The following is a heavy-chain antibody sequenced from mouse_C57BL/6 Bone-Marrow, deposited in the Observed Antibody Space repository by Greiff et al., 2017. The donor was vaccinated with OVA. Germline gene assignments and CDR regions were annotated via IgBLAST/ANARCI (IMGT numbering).Heavy chain of an antibody. Sequence: EVKVEESGPGLVKPSQSLSLTCSVTGYSITSGYYWNWIRQFPGNKLEWMGYISYDGSNNYNPSLKNRISITRDTSKNQFFLKLNSVTTEDTATYDCARYYYGSLWYFDVWGTGTTVTVSS. CDR2: ISYDGSN. J-gene: IGHJ1*03. D-gene: IGHD1-1*01. CDR1: GYSITSGYY. CDR3: ARYYYGSLWYFDV. V-gene: IGHV3-6*01.